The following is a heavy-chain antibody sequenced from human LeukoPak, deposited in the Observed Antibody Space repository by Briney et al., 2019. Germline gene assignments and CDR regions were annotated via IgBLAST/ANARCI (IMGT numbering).Heavy chain of an antibody. CDR1: GFTFSSYG. J-gene: IGHJ5*02. D-gene: IGHD3-22*01. CDR2: ISYDGSNK. Sequence: GGSLRLSCAASGFTFSSYGMHWVRQAPGKGLEWVAVISYDGSNKYYADSVKGRFTISRDNSKNTLYLQMNSLRAEDTAVYYCAKVGIYYDSSGFLWFDPWGQGTLVTVSS. CDR3: AKVGIYYDSSGFLWFDP. V-gene: IGHV3-30*18.